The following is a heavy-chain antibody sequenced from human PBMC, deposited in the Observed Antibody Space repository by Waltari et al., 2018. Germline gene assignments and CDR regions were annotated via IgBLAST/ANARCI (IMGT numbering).Heavy chain of an antibody. CDR3: ARGREKFSVGATDY. CDR1: GYTSTGYY. V-gene: IGHV1-2*02. Sequence: QVQLVQTGAEVKKPGASVKVSCNASGYTSTGYYMHWVRQAPGQGLEWMGWINPNSGGTNYAQKFQGRVTMTRDTSISTAYMELSRLRSDDTAVYYCARGREKFSVGATDYWGQGTLVTVSS. D-gene: IGHD1-26*01. CDR2: INPNSGGT. J-gene: IGHJ4*02.